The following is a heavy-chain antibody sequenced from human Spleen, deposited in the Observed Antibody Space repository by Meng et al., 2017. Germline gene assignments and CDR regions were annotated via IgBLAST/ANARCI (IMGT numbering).Heavy chain of an antibody. CDR3: AHSRGGSYFNYFDP. V-gene: IGHV2-5*02. J-gene: IGHJ5*02. CDR1: GFSLSTSGVG. CDR2: MYWDDDK. D-gene: IGHD1-26*01. Sequence: SGPTLAKPTQTLTLTCTVSGFSLSTSGVGVGWIRQPPGKALEWLAPMYWDDDKRYSPSLKRRLTITKDTSKSQVVLTMTNLDPVDTATYYCAHSRGGSYFNYFDPWGQGTLVTVSS.